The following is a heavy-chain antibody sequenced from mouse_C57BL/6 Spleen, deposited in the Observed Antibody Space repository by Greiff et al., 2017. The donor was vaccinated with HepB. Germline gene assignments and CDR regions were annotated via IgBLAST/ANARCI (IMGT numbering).Heavy chain of an antibody. CDR1: GYTFTSYW. V-gene: IGHV1-50*01. J-gene: IGHJ1*03. CDR2: IDPSDSYT. Sequence: QVQLKQPGAELVKPGASVKLSCKASGYTFTSYWMQWVKQRPGQGLEWIGEIDPSDSYTNYNQKFKGKATLTVDTSSSTAYMQLSSLTSEDSAVYYGASWINGLHWYLDVGGTGTRVTVSS. CDR3: ASWINGLHWYLDV. D-gene: IGHD1-2*01.